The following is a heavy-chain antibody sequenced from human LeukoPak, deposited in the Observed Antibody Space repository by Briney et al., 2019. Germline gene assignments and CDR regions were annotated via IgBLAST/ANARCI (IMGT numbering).Heavy chain of an antibody. CDR1: GFTFSSYA. CDR3: AKDHYYDSSAFDY. D-gene: IGHD3-22*01. Sequence: PGGSLRLSCAASGFTFSSYAMSWVRQAPGKGLEWVSAISGSGGSTYHADSVKGRFTISRDNSKNTLYLQMNSLRAEDTAVYYCAKDHYYDSSAFDYWGQGTLVTVSS. CDR2: ISGSGGST. V-gene: IGHV3-23*01. J-gene: IGHJ4*02.